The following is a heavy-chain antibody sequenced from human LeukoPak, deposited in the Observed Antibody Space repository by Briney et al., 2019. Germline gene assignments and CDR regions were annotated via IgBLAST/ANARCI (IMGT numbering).Heavy chain of an antibody. CDR1: GFTFSSYW. D-gene: IGHD6-19*01. J-gene: IGHJ4*02. Sequence: GGSLRLSCAASGFTFSSYWMSWVRQAPGKGLEWVANIKQDGSEKYYVDSVKGRFTISRDNAKKSLYLQRNSLRAEDTAVYYCARNSGYSSGWPKEFDYWGQGTLVTVSS. CDR3: ARNSGYSSGWPKEFDY. CDR2: IKQDGSEK. V-gene: IGHV3-7*01.